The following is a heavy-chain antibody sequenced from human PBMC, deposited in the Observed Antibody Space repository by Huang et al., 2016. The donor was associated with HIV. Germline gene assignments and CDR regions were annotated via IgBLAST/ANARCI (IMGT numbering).Heavy chain of an antibody. CDR1: GYSFTDYY. CDR2: INPKSGGT. V-gene: IGHV1-2*02. D-gene: IGHD1-20*01. J-gene: IGHJ6*02. CDR3: ARNHYRSSDYKWKRSGLDV. Sequence: QVQLVQSGAEVKRPGASVTVSCKTSGYSFTDYYLHWVRQAPGPALAWMGTINPKSGGTTYAQKFQGRVTLTRDTSSSTAYMEISRRETGDTAVYYCARNHYRSSDYKWKRSGLDVWGQGATVTVSS.